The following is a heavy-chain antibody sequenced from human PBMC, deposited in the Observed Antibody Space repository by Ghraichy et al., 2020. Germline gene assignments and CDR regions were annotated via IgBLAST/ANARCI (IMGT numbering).Heavy chain of an antibody. Sequence: ASVKVSCKASGYTFTSYAMHWVRQAPGQRLEWMGWINAGNGNTKYSQKFQGRVTITRDTSASTAYMELSSLRSEDTAVYYCARDGRGYDPFDYWGQGTLVTVSS. CDR2: INAGNGNT. CDR1: GYTFTSYA. D-gene: IGHD5-12*01. J-gene: IGHJ4*02. CDR3: ARDGRGYDPFDY. V-gene: IGHV1-3*01.